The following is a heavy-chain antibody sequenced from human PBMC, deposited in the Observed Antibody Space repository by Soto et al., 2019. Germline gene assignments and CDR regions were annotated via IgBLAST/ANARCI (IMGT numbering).Heavy chain of an antibody. D-gene: IGHD1-1*01. CDR2: IGGSGGGT. CDR3: VNTRGLIDY. CDR1: GFPFDIYT. J-gene: IGHJ4*02. Sequence: DVQLLESGGGLVQPGKSLKLSCAASGFPFDIYTMSWVRQAPGKGLEWVSLIGGSGGGTNYAASVRGRFTTTRDNSKNTLYLHMRSLRPEDTAMYYCVNTRGLIDYWGQGTLLTVSS. V-gene: IGHV3-23*01.